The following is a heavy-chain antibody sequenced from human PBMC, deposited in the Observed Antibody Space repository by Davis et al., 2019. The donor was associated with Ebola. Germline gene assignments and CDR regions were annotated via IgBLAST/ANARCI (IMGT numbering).Heavy chain of an antibody. V-gene: IGHV3-30*03. CDR3: AREPTGFDY. CDR2: ISYDGSNK. J-gene: IGHJ4*02. D-gene: IGHD4-17*01. CDR1: GFSFRSHG. Sequence: GESLKISCAAPGFSFRSHGMHWVRQAPGKGLEWVAIISYDGSNKYYADSVKGRFTISRDNAQNSLYLQMSSLRDDDTSIYYCAREPTGFDYWGQGTLVTVSS.